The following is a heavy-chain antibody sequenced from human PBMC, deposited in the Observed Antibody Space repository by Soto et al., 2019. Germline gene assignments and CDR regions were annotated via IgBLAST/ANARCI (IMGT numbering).Heavy chain of an antibody. CDR2: IKSKTDGGTT. D-gene: IGHD3-9*01. V-gene: IGHV3-15*01. CDR3: TREQVLRYFDWLAYYFDY. J-gene: IGHJ4*02. Sequence: GGSLRLSCAASGFTFSNAWMSWVRQAPGKGLEWVGRIKSKTDGGTTDYAAPVKGRFTISRDDSKNTLYLQMNSLKTEDTAVYYCTREQVLRYFDWLAYYFDYWGQGTLVTVSS. CDR1: GFTFSNAW.